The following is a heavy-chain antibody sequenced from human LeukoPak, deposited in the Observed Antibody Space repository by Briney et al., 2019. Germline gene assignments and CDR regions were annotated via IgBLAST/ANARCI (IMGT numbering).Heavy chain of an antibody. D-gene: IGHD2-21*01. CDR2: IYISGST. CDR1: GASITSDNYF. J-gene: IGHJ4*02. CDR3: ARDDWRLGLLDY. V-gene: IGHV4-61*02. Sequence: SETLSLTCTVSGASITSDNYFWSWIRQPAGKGLEWIGRIYISGSTNYNPSLESRAAILVDRTKNQFSLKLNSVTAADTAVYYCARDDWRLGLLDYWGQGILVTVSS.